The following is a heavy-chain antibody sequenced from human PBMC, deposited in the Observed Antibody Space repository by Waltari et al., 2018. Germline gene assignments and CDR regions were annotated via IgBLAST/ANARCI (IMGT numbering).Heavy chain of an antibody. V-gene: IGHV3-33*06. CDR3: AKASEPHTTDYYYYYMDV. J-gene: IGHJ6*03. Sequence: QVQLVESGGGVVQPGRSLRLSCAASGFTFSSYGMHWVRQAPGKGLEWVAVIWYDGSNKYYADSVKGRFTISRDNSKNTLYLQMNSLRAEDTAVYYCAKASEPHTTDYYYYYMDVWGKGTTVTVSS. CDR1: GFTFSSYG. CDR2: IWYDGSNK.